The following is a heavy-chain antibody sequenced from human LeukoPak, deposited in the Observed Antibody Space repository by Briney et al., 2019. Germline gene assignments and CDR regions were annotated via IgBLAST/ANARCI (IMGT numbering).Heavy chain of an antibody. CDR1: GDSISSGSW. CDR2: IYWDDDK. V-gene: IGHV2-5*02. Sequence: TLSLTCAVSGDSISSGSWWSWVRQPPGKGLEWLALIYWDDDKRYSPSLKSRLTITKDTSKNQVVLTMTNMDPVDTATYYCAHIPYYYDSSGYYHFDYWGQGTLVTVSS. CDR3: AHIPYYYDSSGYYHFDY. D-gene: IGHD3-22*01. J-gene: IGHJ4*02.